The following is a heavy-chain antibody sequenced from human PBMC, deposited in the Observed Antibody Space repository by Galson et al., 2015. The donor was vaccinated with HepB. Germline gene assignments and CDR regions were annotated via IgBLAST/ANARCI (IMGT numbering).Heavy chain of an antibody. CDR3: ARILDTAVAGKDTAYNWFDP. CDR1: GFSLSTARMG. Sequence: PALVKPTQTLTLTCTVSGFSLSTARMGVSWIRQPPGKALEWLAHIFSNDEKSYSTSLKSRLTISKDTSKSQVVLTMTNMDPVDAATYYCARILDTAVAGKDTAYNWFDPWGQGTLVTVSS. J-gene: IGHJ5*02. D-gene: IGHD6-19*01. CDR2: IFSNDEK. V-gene: IGHV2-26*01.